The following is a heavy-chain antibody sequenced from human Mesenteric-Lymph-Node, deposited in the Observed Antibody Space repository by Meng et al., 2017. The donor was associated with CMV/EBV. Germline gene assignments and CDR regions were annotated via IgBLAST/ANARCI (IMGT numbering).Heavy chain of an antibody. Sequence: GGSLRLSCAASGFTFDDYGMNWVRQAPGKGLEWVSGINWNGGSTGYADSVKGRFTISRDNAKNSLYLQMNSLRAEDTVLYYCTRGARDYGDYDGMGVWGQGTTVTVSS. J-gene: IGHJ6*02. CDR1: GFTFDDYG. CDR2: INWNGGST. CDR3: TRGARDYGDYDGMGV. D-gene: IGHD4-17*01. V-gene: IGHV3-20*04.